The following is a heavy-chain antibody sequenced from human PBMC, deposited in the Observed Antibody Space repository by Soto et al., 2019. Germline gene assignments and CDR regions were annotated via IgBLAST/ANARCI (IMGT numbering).Heavy chain of an antibody. D-gene: IGHD3-3*01. CDR2: ISWDGGST. Sequence: GGSLRLSCAASGFTFDDYTMHWVRQAPGKGLEWVSLISWDGGSTYYADSVKGRFTISRDNSKNSLYLQMNSLRTEDTTLYYCAKGPNHHRIYVLRFLEWPPPPSDYYYMDVWGKGTTVTVSS. CDR3: AKGPNHHRIYVLRFLEWPPPPSDYYYMDV. V-gene: IGHV3-43*01. CDR1: GFTFDDYT. J-gene: IGHJ6*03.